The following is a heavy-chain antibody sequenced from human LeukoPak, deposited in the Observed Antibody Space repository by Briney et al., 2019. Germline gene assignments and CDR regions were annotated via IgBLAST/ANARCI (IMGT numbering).Heavy chain of an antibody. CDR3: AKVPLSYCSGGSCYLVY. J-gene: IGHJ4*02. CDR2: ISGSGVST. Sequence: GGSLRLSCAASGFTFSSYAMNWVRQAPGKGLEWVSTISGSGVSTYYVDSVKGRFTITSDNSKNTLYLQMNSLRAEDTAVYYCAKVPLSYCSGGSCYLVYWGQGTLVTVSS. CDR1: GFTFSSYA. D-gene: IGHD2-15*01. V-gene: IGHV3-23*01.